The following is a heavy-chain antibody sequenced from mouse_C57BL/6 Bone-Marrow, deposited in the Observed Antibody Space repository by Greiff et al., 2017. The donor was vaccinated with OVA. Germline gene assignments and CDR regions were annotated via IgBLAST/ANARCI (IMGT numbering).Heavy chain of an antibody. J-gene: IGHJ3*01. CDR3: ARPAAAN. Sequence: VQLQQSGPELVKPGASVKISCKASGYTFTDYYMNWVKQSHGKSLEWIGDINPNNGGTSYNQKFKGKATLTVDTYSSTAYMELRSLTSEDAAVYYWARPAAANWDQGTRVTVTA. V-gene: IGHV1-26*01. CDR1: GYTFTDYY. CDR2: INPNNGGT.